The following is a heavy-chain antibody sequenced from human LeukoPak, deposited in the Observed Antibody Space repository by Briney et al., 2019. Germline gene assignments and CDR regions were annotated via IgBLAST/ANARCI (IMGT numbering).Heavy chain of an antibody. Sequence: WVSVIYSGGSTYYADSVKGRFTISRDNSKNTLYLQMNSLRAEGTAVYYCARDALTMVRGVRYYYYGMDVWGQGTTVTVSS. J-gene: IGHJ6*02. V-gene: IGHV3-53*01. CDR2: IYSGGST. D-gene: IGHD3-10*01. CDR3: ARDALTMVRGVRYYYYGMDV.